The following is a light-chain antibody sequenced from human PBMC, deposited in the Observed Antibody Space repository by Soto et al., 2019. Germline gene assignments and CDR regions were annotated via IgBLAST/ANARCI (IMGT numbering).Light chain of an antibody. CDR1: QSISRNY. V-gene: IGKV3-20*01. J-gene: IGKJ4*01. CDR2: HAS. CDR3: QQYGSLLPGLT. Sequence: IVLTQSPGTLSLSPGERVTLSCRARQSISRNYLAWYQQKPGLAPRLLMYHASRRAAGSPDRFSGSGSGTDFCLTISRLEPEDFAVYYCQQYGSLLPGLTFGGGTKVEIK.